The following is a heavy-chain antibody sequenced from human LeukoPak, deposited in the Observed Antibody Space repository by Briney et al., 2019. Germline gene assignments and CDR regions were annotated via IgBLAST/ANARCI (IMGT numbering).Heavy chain of an antibody. V-gene: IGHV4-4*07. Sequence: SETLSLTCTVSGGSISSYYWSWIRQPAGKGLEWIGRIYTSGSTNSNPSLKSRVTISVDTSKNQFSLKLNSVTAADTAVYYCAREGGYSYGDAPLHFDYWGQGTLVTVSS. CDR1: GGSISSYY. CDR3: AREGGYSYGDAPLHFDY. J-gene: IGHJ4*02. D-gene: IGHD5-18*01. CDR2: IYTSGST.